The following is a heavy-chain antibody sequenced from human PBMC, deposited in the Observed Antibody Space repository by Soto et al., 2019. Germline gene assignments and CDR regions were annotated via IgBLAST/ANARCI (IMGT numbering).Heavy chain of an antibody. V-gene: IGHV3-23*01. D-gene: IGHD2-2*01. CDR3: AKQTHCSSTSCYVSGAFDI. CDR2: ISGSGGST. J-gene: IGHJ3*02. Sequence: GGSLRLSCAASGFTFSSYAMSWVRQAPGKGLEWVSAISGSGGSTYYADSVKGRFTISRANSKNTLYLQMNSLRAEDTAVYYCAKQTHCSSTSCYVSGAFDIWGQGTMVTVSS. CDR1: GFTFSSYA.